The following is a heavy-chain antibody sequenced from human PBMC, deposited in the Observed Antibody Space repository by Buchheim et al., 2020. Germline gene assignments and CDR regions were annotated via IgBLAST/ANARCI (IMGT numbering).Heavy chain of an antibody. V-gene: IGHV2-5*02. Sequence: QITLKESGPTLVKPTQTLTLTCTFSGFSLSTSGVGVGWIRQPPGKALEWLALIYWDDDKRYSPSLKSRLTITKATSKNQVVLTMTNMDPVDTATYYCAHRPRGALRFLEWLSQYNWFDPWGQGTL. CDR3: AHRPRGALRFLEWLSQYNWFDP. J-gene: IGHJ5*02. CDR1: GFSLSTSGVG. CDR2: IYWDDDK. D-gene: IGHD3-3*01.